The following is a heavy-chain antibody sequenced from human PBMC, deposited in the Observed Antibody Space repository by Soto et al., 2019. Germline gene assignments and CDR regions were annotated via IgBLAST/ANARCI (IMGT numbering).Heavy chain of an antibody. J-gene: IGHJ4*02. Sequence: TLSLTCAVYGGSFSGYYWSWIRQPPGKGLEWIGEINHSGSTNYNPSLKSRVTISVDTSKNQFSLKLSSVTAADTAVYYCARGPYYYDSSGYYPFDYWGQGTLVTVSS. V-gene: IGHV4-34*01. CDR3: ARGPYYYDSSGYYPFDY. D-gene: IGHD3-22*01. CDR1: GGSFSGYY. CDR2: INHSGST.